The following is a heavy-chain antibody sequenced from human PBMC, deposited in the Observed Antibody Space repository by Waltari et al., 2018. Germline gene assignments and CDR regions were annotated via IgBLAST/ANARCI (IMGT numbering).Heavy chain of an antibody. V-gene: IGHV3-23*01. CDR2: IRGSGAAI. CDR3: AEAGLYVRDYYYDYSMGV. Sequence: EVQLLESGGGLVQPGGSLRLSCAASGFTFSSSALSWVRQAPGKGVEGGASIRGSGAAIDYADSGKGRFTISSDNSKNTLYLQMISLRAEDTAVYYCAEAGLYVRDYYYDYSMGVWGQGTTVTVSS. CDR1: GFTFSSSA. D-gene: IGHD3-16*01. J-gene: IGHJ6*02.